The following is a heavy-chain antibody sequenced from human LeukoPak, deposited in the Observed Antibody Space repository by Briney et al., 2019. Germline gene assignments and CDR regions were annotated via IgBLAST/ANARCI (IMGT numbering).Heavy chain of an antibody. CDR2: IYSGGNT. CDR1: GFTVSRKY. CDR3: ARDDDWNYEDY. Sequence: GGSLRLSCAASGFTVSRKYMSWVRQAPGKGLEWVSVIYSGGNTYYADSVKGRFTISRDNSKNTLYLQMNSLRAEDTAVYYCARDDDWNYEDYWGQGTLVTVSS. J-gene: IGHJ4*02. V-gene: IGHV3-66*01. D-gene: IGHD1-7*01.